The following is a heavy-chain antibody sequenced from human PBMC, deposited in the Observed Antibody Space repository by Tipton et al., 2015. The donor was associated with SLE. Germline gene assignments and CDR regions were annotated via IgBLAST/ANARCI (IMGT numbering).Heavy chain of an antibody. CDR2: IYSGGST. CDR3: ARVGYCSGGSCLYWYFDL. Sequence: QLVQSGGGLVQPGGSLRLSCAASGFTVSSNYMSWVRQAPGKGLEWVSVIYSGGSTYYADSVKGRFTISRDNSKNTLYLQMNSLRAEDTAVYYCARVGYCSGGSCLYWYFDLWVRGTLVTVSS. V-gene: IGHV3-53*04. CDR1: GFTVSSNY. J-gene: IGHJ2*01. D-gene: IGHD2-15*01.